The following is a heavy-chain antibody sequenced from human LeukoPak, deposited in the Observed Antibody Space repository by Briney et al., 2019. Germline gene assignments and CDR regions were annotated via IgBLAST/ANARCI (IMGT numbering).Heavy chain of an antibody. J-gene: IGHJ4*02. CDR1: GYTFTSYG. CDR3: ARDHYYYDSGGLIEGDY. Sequence: GASVKVSCKASGYTFTSYGISWVRQAPGQGLEWMGWISAYNGDTNYAQKFQGRVTMTTDTSTSTAYMELRSLRSDDTAVYYCARDHYYYDSGGLIEGDYWGQGTLVTVSS. V-gene: IGHV1-18*01. D-gene: IGHD3-22*01. CDR2: ISAYNGDT.